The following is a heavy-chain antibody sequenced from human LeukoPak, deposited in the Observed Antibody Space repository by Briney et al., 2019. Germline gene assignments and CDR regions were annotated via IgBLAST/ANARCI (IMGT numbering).Heavy chain of an antibody. CDR2: IYYSGNT. Sequence: SETLSLTCIVSGVSIGSYYWSWIRQPPGKGLEWIGYIYYSGNTNYNPSLKSRVTILLDTSKNQFSLKLSSVTAADTAVYYCARKATENYDSSGYYYGWGQGTLVTVSS. CDR3: ARKATENYDSSGYYYG. CDR1: GVSIGSYY. D-gene: IGHD3-22*01. V-gene: IGHV4-59*12. J-gene: IGHJ4*02.